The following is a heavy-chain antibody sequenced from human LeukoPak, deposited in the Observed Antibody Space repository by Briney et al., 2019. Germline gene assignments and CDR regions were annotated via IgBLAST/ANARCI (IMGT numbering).Heavy chain of an antibody. V-gene: IGHV1-58*02. Sequence: ASVKVSCKASGYTFTGYYMHWVRQARGQRLEWIGWIVVGSGNTNYAQKFQERVTITRDMSTSTAYMELSSLRSEDTAVYYCAAAPGRHCSSTSCYAGDWFDPWGQGTLVTVSS. CDR2: IVVGSGNT. CDR3: AAAPGRHCSSTSCYAGDWFDP. D-gene: IGHD2-2*01. CDR1: GYTFTGYY. J-gene: IGHJ5*02.